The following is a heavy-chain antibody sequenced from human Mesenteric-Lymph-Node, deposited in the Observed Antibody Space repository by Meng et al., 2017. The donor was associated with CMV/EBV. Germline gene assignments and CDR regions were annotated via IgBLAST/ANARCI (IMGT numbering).Heavy chain of an antibody. CDR1: GFSFSHYA. J-gene: IGHJ4*01. Sequence: GGSLRLSCAASGFSFSHYAMTWVRQSPEKTLQWVSAINTNSGSTWYADSIKGRFTISRDNSRNILYLQLNSLTAEDTALYYCATLGAAYCSGGSCARLDYWGQGVLVTVSS. D-gene: IGHD2-15*01. CDR3: ATLGAAYCSGGSCARLDY. V-gene: IGHV3-23*01. CDR2: INTNSGST.